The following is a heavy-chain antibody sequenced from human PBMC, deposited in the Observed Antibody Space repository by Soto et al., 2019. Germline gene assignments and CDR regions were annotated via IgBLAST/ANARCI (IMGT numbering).Heavy chain of an antibody. J-gene: IGHJ3*02. CDR2: IIPIFGTA. D-gene: IGHD3-22*01. Sequence: GSSVKVSCKASGGTFSSYAISWVRQAPGQGLEWMGGIIPIFGTANYAQKFQGRVTITADESTSTAYMELSSLRSEDTAVYYCARDLRSSGYEYGAFDICGQGTMVTVSS. CDR1: GGTFSSYA. V-gene: IGHV1-69*13. CDR3: ARDLRSSGYEYGAFDI.